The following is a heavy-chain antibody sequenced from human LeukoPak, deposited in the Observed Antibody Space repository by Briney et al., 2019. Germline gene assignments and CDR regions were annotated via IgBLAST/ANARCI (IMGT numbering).Heavy chain of an antibody. D-gene: IGHD2-2*02. CDR2: INTNTGNP. Sequence: ASVTVSCTASGYTFTSYAMNWVRQAPGQGLEWMGWINTNTGNPTYAQGFTGRFVFSLDTSVSTAYLQISSLKAEDTAVYYCARELKYCSSTSCYTPGGYWGQGTLVTVSS. J-gene: IGHJ4*02. V-gene: IGHV7-4-1*02. CDR3: ARELKYCSSTSCYTPGGY. CDR1: GYTFTSYA.